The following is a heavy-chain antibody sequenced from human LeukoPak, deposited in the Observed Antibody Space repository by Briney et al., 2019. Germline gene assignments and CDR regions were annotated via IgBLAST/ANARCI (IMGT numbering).Heavy chain of an antibody. D-gene: IGHD3-10*01. CDR3: TTLWYYYGSADY. V-gene: IGHV3-15*01. CDR2: IKSETAGGTT. CDR1: GFTFSNYW. Sequence: GGSLRLSCAASGFTFSNYWMSWVRQAPGKGLEWVGRIKSETAGGTTDYAAPVKGRFTLSRDDSKNMLYLQMSSLKTEDTAVYYCTTLWYYYGSADYWGQGTLVTVSS. J-gene: IGHJ4*02.